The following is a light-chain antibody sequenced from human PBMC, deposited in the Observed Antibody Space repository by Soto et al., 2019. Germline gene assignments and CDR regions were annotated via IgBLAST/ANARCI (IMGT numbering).Light chain of an antibody. J-gene: IGKJ2*01. V-gene: IGKV3-20*01. CDR1: QIVRSSY. CDR3: QQYGSSSYT. CDR2: CAS. Sequence: EIVLTQSPGTLSLSPGERATLSCRASQIVRSSYLAWYQQKPVQAPRLLIYCASSSATGIPDRFSGSGSGTDFHLTISRLEPEDFAVYYCQQYGSSSYTFGQGTKLEIK.